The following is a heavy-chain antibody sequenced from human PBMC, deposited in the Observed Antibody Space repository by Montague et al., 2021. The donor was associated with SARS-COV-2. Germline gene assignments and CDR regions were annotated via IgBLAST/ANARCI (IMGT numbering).Heavy chain of an antibody. CDR3: ARVRWGEAARGTFSYGMDV. CDR1: GGSFSSRSYY. CDR2: VYITGST. J-gene: IGHJ6*02. Sequence: TLSLTCTVSGGSFSSRSYYWSWIRQSAGKGLEFLGRVYITGSTNYNPSLESRVTTSIDTSKNQFSLKLSSVTAADTAVYYCARVRWGEAARGTFSYGMDVWGQGTTVTFSS. D-gene: IGHD6-13*01. V-gene: IGHV4-61*02.